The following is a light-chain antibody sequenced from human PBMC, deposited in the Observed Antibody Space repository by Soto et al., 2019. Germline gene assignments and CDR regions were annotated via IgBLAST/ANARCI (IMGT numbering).Light chain of an antibody. V-gene: IGKV3D-20*02. J-gene: IGKJ3*01. Sequence: EIVLTQSPGTLSLSPGQGATLSCRASQSLSSIYLAWYQQKPGQAPRLLIYRTSSRATGIPVRFRGVGAGTDFTLTISDLEPEDFAFYYCQQRKSWPITFGTGTKVDI. CDR1: QSLSSIY. CDR2: RTS. CDR3: QQRKSWPIT.